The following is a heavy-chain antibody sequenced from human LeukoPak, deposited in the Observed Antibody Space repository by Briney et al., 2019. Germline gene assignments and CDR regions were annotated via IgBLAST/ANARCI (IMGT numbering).Heavy chain of an antibody. D-gene: IGHD6-19*01. Sequence: ASVKVSCTASGYTFTGYYMHWVRQAPGQGLEWMGWINPDSGGTNYAQKFQGGVTMTRDTSISTGYMELSTLRSDDTAVYYCATHSSGWTTFDYWGQGTLVTVSS. CDR3: ATHSSGWTTFDY. CDR1: GYTFTGYY. V-gene: IGHV1-2*02. J-gene: IGHJ4*02. CDR2: INPDSGGT.